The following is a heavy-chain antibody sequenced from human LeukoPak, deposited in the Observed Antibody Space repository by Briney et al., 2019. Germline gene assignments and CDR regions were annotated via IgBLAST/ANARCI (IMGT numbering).Heavy chain of an antibody. Sequence: VASVTVSCKASGGTFSSYAISWVRQAPGQGLEWRGGIIPIFGTANYAQKFQGRVTITADKSTSTAYMELSSLRSEDTAVYYCARDRDYYGSGSLGEVSGFDPWGQGTLVTVSS. CDR3: ARDRDYYGSGSLGEVSGFDP. D-gene: IGHD3-10*01. CDR1: GGTFSSYA. V-gene: IGHV1-69*06. J-gene: IGHJ5*02. CDR2: IIPIFGTA.